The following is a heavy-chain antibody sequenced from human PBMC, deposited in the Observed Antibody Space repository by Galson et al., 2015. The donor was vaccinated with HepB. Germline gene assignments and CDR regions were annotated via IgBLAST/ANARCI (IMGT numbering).Heavy chain of an antibody. CDR1: GFTXXXXG. V-gene: IGHV3-33*01. CDR2: IWNGRSNK. CDR3: ARDRRAFDY. J-gene: IGHJ4*02. Sequence: SLRLSCAASGFTXXXXGMHWVRRAPGRGLGWVAVIWNGRSNKYYADSVNARFTISRDNSKNTLYLQMNSLRAEDTAVYYCARDRRAFDYXGQXTLVTVSS.